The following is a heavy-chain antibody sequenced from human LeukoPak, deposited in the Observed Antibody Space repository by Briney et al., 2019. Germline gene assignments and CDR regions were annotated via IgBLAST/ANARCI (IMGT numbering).Heavy chain of an antibody. D-gene: IGHD2-15*01. Sequence: SETLSLTCNVSGASIRSYYWSWIRQSPGKGQEWIGSITYSGNTQLNPSLRSRVTMSTDPPKSQFSLKLSSVTTADTALYYCAQQVVGTSNSFDMWGQGTMVTVSS. CDR3: AQQVVGTSNSFDM. J-gene: IGHJ3*02. CDR1: GASIRSYY. V-gene: IGHV4-59*01. CDR2: ITYSGNT.